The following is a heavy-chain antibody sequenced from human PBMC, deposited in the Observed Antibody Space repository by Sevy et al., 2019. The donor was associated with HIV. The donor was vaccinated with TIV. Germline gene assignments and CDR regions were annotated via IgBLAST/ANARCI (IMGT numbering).Heavy chain of an antibody. CDR3: ASPTPRIAPSSAAFFDY. V-gene: IGHV3-23*01. Sequence: GGSLRLSCAASGFTFSSFAMSWVRHIPGKGLEWVSTINGRGGGAYYADSVTGRITLSRDNSNKTVCLQMNRLRDEDTSVYYCASPTPRIAPSSAAFFDYWGQGTLVTVSS. CDR2: INGRGGGA. CDR1: GFTFSSFA. D-gene: IGHD1-26*01. J-gene: IGHJ4*02.